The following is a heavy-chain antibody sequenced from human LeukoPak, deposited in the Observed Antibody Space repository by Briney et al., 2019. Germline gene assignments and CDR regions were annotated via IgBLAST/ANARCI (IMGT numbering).Heavy chain of an antibody. CDR3: ARAYYYGSGSQTAAFDY. V-gene: IGHV1-69*04. CDR2: IIPILGIA. CDR1: GGTFSSYA. Sequence: ASVKVSCKASGGTFSSYAISWVRQAPGQGLEWMGRIIPILGIANYAQKFQGRVTITADKSTSTAYMELSSLRSEDTAVYYCARAYYYGSGSQTAAFDYWGQGTLVTVSS. J-gene: IGHJ4*02. D-gene: IGHD3-10*01.